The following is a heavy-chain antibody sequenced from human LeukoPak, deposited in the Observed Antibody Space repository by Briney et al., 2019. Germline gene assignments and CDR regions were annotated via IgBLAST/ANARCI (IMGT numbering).Heavy chain of an antibody. V-gene: IGHV4-39*01. CDR2: MYYSGST. Sequence: SETLSHTCTVSGGSISSSSNNWGWIRQPPGKGLEWIGSMYYSGSTYYNPSLKSRVTISVDTSKNQFSLKLSSVTAADTAVYYCARLLDRNYEGGAFDPWGQGTLVTVSS. D-gene: IGHD1-14*01. CDR3: ARLLDRNYEGGAFDP. CDR1: GGSISSSSNN. J-gene: IGHJ5*02.